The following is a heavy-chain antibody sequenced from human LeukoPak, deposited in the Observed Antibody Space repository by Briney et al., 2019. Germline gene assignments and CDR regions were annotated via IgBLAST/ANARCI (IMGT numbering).Heavy chain of an antibody. Sequence: MSSETLSLTCTVSGGSISSSSYYWGWIRQPPGKGLEWIGSIYYSGSTNYNPSLKSRVTISVDTSKNQFSLKLRSVTAADTAVYYCAQNGQTGFSFDPWGQGTLVTVSS. CDR1: GGSISSSSYY. V-gene: IGHV4-39*07. CDR2: IYYSGST. J-gene: IGHJ5*02. CDR3: AQNGQTGFSFDP. D-gene: IGHD2-8*01.